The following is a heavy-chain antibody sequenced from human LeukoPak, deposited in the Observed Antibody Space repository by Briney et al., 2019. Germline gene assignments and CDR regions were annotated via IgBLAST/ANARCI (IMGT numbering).Heavy chain of an antibody. V-gene: IGHV4-34*01. CDR3: ARVGGYCSSTSCYAY. J-gene: IGHJ4*02. Sequence: PSETLSLTCAVYGGSFSGYYWSWIRLPPGKGLEWIGEINHSGSTNYNPSLKSRVTISVDTSKNQFSLKLSSVTAADTAVYYCARVGGYCSSTSCYAYWGQGTLVTVSS. D-gene: IGHD2-2*01. CDR2: INHSGST. CDR1: GGSFSGYY.